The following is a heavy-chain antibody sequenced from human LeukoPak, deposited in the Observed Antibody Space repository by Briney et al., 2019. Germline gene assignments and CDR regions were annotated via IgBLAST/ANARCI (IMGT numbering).Heavy chain of an antibody. Sequence: PSETLSLTCAVYGGSFSGYYWSWIRQPPGKGLEWIGEINHSGSTNYNPSLKSRVTISVDTSKNQFSLKLSSVTAADTAVYYFARGRSITGIFHLQAPGIRTNRFDPWGQGSLVTVSS. J-gene: IGHJ5*02. D-gene: IGHD1-20*01. CDR1: GGSFSGYY. V-gene: IGHV4-34*01. CDR2: INHSGST. CDR3: ARGRSITGIFHLQAPGIRTNRFDP.